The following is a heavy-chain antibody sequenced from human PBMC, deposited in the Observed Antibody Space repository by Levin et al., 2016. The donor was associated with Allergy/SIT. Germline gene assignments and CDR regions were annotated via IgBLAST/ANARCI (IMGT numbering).Heavy chain of an antibody. CDR3: ARTIAVAGNDYYYGMDV. D-gene: IGHD6-19*01. Sequence: PGKGLEWIGYIYYSGSTNYNPSLKSRVTISVDTSKNQFSLKLSSVTAADTAVYYCARTIAVAGNDYYYGMDVWGQGTTVTVSS. CDR2: IYYSGST. J-gene: IGHJ6*02. V-gene: IGHV4-59*13.